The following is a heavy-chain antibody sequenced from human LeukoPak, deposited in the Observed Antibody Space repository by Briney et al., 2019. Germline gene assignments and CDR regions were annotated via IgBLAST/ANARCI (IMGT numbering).Heavy chain of an antibody. CDR3: ARDGRAGSLFAY. CDR1: DGSISSGNW. J-gene: IGHJ4*02. CDR2: ILHSGST. D-gene: IGHD6-19*01. V-gene: IGHV4-4*02. Sequence: PSETLSLTCAVSDGSISSGNWWSWVRQPPGKGLEWIGEILHSGSTNYNPSLKSRVTISVDTSKNQFSLKLSSVTAADTAIYYCARDGRAGSLFAYWGQGTLVTVSS.